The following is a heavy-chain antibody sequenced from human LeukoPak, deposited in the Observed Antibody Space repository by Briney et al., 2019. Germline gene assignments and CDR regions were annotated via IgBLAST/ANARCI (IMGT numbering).Heavy chain of an antibody. V-gene: IGHV3-53*01. J-gene: IGHJ3*02. Sequence: GGSLRLSCAASGFSVSSNYMSWVRQAPGKGLEWVSVIYSGGYTYYADSVKGRFTISRDNSKNTLYLQMNSLRAEDTAVYYCARDVVGYSAGWKRGDAFDIWGQGTMVTVSS. CDR3: ARDVVGYSAGWKRGDAFDI. CDR2: IYSGGYT. D-gene: IGHD6-25*01. CDR1: GFSVSSNY.